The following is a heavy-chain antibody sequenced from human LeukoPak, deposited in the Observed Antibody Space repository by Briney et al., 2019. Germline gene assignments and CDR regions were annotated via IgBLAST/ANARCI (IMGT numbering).Heavy chain of an antibody. V-gene: IGHV3-21*01. CDR1: GFTFSSYS. CDR3: ARDGEAFCSTTNCVRYFRH. J-gene: IGHJ1*01. CDR2: ITSSSSCI. Sequence: PGGSLRLSCAASGFTFSSYSMNWVRQAPGKGLEWVSSITSSSSCIYYADSVKGRFTISRDNAKNSLYLQMNSLRADDTAVYYCARDGEAFCSTTNCVRYFRHWGQGTLVTVSS. D-gene: IGHD2-2*01.